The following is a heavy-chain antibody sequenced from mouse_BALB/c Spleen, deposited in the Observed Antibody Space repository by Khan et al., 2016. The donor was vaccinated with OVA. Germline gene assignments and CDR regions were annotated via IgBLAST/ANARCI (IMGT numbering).Heavy chain of an antibody. CDR3: VRNRDGGSDWYCDV. J-gene: IGHJ1*01. V-gene: IGHV2-6-4*01. Sequence: QVQLKESGPGLVAPSQSLSITCTVSGFPLSRYSVHWVRQPPGKGLEWLGMIWAGGSTDYNSALKSRLSVNKDNSKSQVCLKMNSLQTDDTAIYYWVRNRDGGSDWYCDVWGAGTTVTVSS. CDR2: IWAGGST. CDR1: GFPLSRYS. D-gene: IGHD1-2*01.